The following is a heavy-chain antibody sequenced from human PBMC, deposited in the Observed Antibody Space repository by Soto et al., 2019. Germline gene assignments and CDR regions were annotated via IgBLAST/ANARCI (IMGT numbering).Heavy chain of an antibody. Sequence: ASVKVSCKXSGYTFTGYYMHWVRQAPGQGLEWMGWINPNSGGTNYAQKFQGRVTMTRDTSISTAYMELSRLRSDDTAVYYCARGPIDYDIWSGSFVYDYWGQGTLVTVS. V-gene: IGHV1-2*02. CDR1: GYTFTGYY. CDR2: INPNSGGT. CDR3: ARGPIDYDIWSGSFVYDY. J-gene: IGHJ4*02. D-gene: IGHD3-3*01.